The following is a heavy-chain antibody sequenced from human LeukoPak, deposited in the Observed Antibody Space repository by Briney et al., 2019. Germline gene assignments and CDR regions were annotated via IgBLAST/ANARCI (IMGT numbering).Heavy chain of an antibody. J-gene: IGHJ5*02. CDR2: VYDSGST. CDR3: ARDLGDWFDP. Sequence: SETLSLTCTVSGGSVSSGSYHWSWIRQPPGKGLEWIGYVYDSGSTNYNPSLKSRVTTSVDTSNNQFSLRLTSVTAADTAVYFCARDLGDWFDPWGQGTLVTVSS. V-gene: IGHV4-61*01. CDR1: GGSVSSGSYH.